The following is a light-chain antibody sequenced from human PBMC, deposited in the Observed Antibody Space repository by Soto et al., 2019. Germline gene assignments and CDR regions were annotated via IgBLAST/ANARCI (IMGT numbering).Light chain of an antibody. CDR2: GAF. J-gene: IGKJ5*01. CDR3: QQTYRTPLT. V-gene: IGKV1-39*01. Sequence: DIQMTQSPSSLSALVVDRVTITCRASQSISGSLNWYQSKPGKAPKLLIYGAFTLHSGVPSRFSGSGSGTDYTLTISNLQLEDFASYYCQQTYRTPLTFGGGTRLEIK. CDR1: QSISGS.